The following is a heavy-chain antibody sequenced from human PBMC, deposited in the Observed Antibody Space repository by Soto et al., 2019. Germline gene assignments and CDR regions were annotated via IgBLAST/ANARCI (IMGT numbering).Heavy chain of an antibody. CDR1: GGSFGNSA. V-gene: IGHV1-69*13. Sequence: SVNVSCKSSGGSFGNSAINWVRQAPGQGLEWLGGFIPFDRETNYAQKFQGRVTMTEDESTGTAYMELSSLRSEDTAVYYCATGMRDIVATIHARRRWDYYYGMDVWGQGTTVTVSS. J-gene: IGHJ6*02. D-gene: IGHD5-12*01. CDR2: FIPFDRET. CDR3: ATGMRDIVATIHARRRWDYYYGMDV.